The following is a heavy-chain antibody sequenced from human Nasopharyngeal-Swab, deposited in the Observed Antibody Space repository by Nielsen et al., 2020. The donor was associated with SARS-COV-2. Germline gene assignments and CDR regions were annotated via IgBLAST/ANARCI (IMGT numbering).Heavy chain of an antibody. V-gene: IGHV5-51*01. CDR1: GYIFTNYW. D-gene: IGHD5-12*01. CDR2: IYPDDSDT. J-gene: IGHJ6*02. Sequence: GESLKISCKGSGYIFTNYWIAWVRQMPGKGLEWMGIIYPDDSDTRYSPSFQGQVTISADKSISTAYLQWSSLKASDTAMYYCVRPEGVATSFKYYFQYGMDVWGQGTMVTVP. CDR3: VRPEGVATSFKYYFQYGMDV.